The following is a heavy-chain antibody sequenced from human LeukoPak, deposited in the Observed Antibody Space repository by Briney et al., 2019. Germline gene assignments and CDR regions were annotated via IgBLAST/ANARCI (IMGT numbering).Heavy chain of an antibody. CDR3: AADSDTVTRPDYYYYGMDV. Sequence: SVKVSCKASGFTFTSSAVQWVRQARGQRLEWIGWIVVGSGNTNYAQKFQERVTITRAMSTSTAYMELSSLRSEDTAVYYCAADSDTVTRPDYYYYGMDVWGKGTTVTVSS. V-gene: IGHV1-58*01. CDR2: IVVGSGNT. J-gene: IGHJ6*04. D-gene: IGHD4-17*01. CDR1: GFTFTSSA.